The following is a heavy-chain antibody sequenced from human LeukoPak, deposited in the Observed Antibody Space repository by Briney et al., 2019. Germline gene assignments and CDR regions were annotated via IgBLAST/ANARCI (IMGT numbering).Heavy chain of an antibody. V-gene: IGHV4-30-2*01. D-gene: IGHD3-9*01. Sequence: PSETLSLTCAVSGGSISSGGYSWSWIRQPPGKGLEWIGYIYHSGSTYYNPSLKSRVTISVDRSKNQFSLKPSSVTAADTAVYYCARKGGSDWSLDYWGQGTLVTVSS. J-gene: IGHJ4*02. CDR1: GGSISSGGYS. CDR2: IYHSGST. CDR3: ARKGGSDWSLDY.